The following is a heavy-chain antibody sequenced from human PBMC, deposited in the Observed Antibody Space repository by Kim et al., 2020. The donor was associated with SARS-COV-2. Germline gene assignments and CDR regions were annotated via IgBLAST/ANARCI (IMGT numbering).Heavy chain of an antibody. D-gene: IGHD2-21*01. Sequence: SNPALKSRVTISVDTSKNQFSLKLSSVTAADTAVYYCARRPVVAYYFDYWGQGTLVTVSS. V-gene: IGHV4-39*01. J-gene: IGHJ4*02. CDR3: ARRPVVAYYFDY.